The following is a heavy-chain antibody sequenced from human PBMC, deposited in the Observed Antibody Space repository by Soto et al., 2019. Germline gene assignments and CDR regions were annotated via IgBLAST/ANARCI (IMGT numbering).Heavy chain of an antibody. CDR2: INWNGGST. J-gene: IGHJ4*02. V-gene: IGHV3-20*01. CDR1: GFTFDDYG. CDR3: ASDLDYGDYERERTLYDY. Sequence: EVQLVESGGGVVRPGASLRLSCAASGFTFDDYGMSWVRQAPGKGLEWVSGINWNGGSTGYAESVKGRFTISRDNAKNSLYLEMHSQRADHTALYHCASDLDYGDYERERTLYDYWGQGTLVSVSS. D-gene: IGHD4-17*01.